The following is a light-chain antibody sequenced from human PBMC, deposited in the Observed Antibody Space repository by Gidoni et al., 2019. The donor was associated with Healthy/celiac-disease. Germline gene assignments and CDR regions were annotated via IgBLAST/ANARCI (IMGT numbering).Light chain of an antibody. Sequence: EIVQTQSPATLSVSPGERATLACRASQSVSSNLAWYQQKPGQAPRLLIYGASTRATGIPARFSGSGSGTEFTLTISSLQSEDFAVYYCQQYNNWPPKFXQXTKVEIK. CDR1: QSVSSN. J-gene: IGKJ1*01. CDR2: GAS. V-gene: IGKV3-15*01. CDR3: QQYNNWPPK.